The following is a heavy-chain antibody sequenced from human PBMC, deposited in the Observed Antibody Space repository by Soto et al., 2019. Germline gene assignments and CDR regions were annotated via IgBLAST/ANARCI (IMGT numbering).Heavy chain of an antibody. Sequence: QVQLQESGPGLVKPSETLSLTCTVSGGSISSYHWSWIRQPPGKGLEWIGYIYNSGSTIYNPSLKSRVTISVDTSKNQFALKLSSVTAADAAVYYCAGDIRSGSYRFDYWGQGTLVTVSS. D-gene: IGHD1-26*01. CDR3: AGDIRSGSYRFDY. CDR2: IYNSGST. J-gene: IGHJ4*02. V-gene: IGHV4-59*08. CDR1: GGSISSYH.